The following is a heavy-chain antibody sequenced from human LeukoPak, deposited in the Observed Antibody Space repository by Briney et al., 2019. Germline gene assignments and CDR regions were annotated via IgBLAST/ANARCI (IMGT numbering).Heavy chain of an antibody. J-gene: IGHJ4*02. CDR3: AHRRGYYDSSGHPFGY. D-gene: IGHD3-22*01. CDR1: GLSLSTSGVG. V-gene: IGHV2-5*02. CDR2: IYWDDDK. Sequence: SCPTLVNPTQTLTLTCTFSGLSLSTSGVGVGWIRQPPGKALEWLALIYWDDDKRYSPSLKSRLTITKDTSKNQVVLTMTNMDPVDTATYYCAHRRGYYDSSGHPFGYWGQGILVTVSS.